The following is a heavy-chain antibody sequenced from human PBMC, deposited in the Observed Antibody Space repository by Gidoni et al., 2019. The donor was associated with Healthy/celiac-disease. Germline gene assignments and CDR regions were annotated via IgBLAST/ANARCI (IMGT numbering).Heavy chain of an antibody. V-gene: IGHV3-7*03. CDR3: ARDWGVGIAPAFDY. Sequence: VQLVESGGGLVHPGGSLRLSCASSGFPFSSYWMSWVRQEPGKGLEGVVNIKQDGSEKYYVDSVKGRFTISRENAKNSLYLQMNSLRAEDTAGYYCARDWGVGIAPAFDYWGQGTLVTVSS. CDR2: IKQDGSEK. J-gene: IGHJ4*02. D-gene: IGHD2-21*01. CDR1: GFPFSSYW.